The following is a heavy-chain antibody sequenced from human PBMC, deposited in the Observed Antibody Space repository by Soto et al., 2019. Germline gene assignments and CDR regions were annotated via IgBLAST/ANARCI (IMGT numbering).Heavy chain of an antibody. CDR3: AKGIGQLWLHLDC. D-gene: IGHD5-18*01. CDR1: GGSISSYY. V-gene: IGHV4-59*01. Sequence: SETLSLTCTVSGGSISSYYWSWIRQPPGKGLEWIGYIYYSGSTNYNPSLKSRVTISVDTSKNQFSLKLSSVTAADTAIYYCAKGIGQLWLHLDCWGQGTLVTVSS. J-gene: IGHJ4*02. CDR2: IYYSGST.